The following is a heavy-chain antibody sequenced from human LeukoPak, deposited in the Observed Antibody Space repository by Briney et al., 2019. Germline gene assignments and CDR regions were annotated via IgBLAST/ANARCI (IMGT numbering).Heavy chain of an antibody. CDR1: GVSINTYY. D-gene: IGHD6-19*01. CDR2: FYISGST. J-gene: IGHJ3*02. V-gene: IGHV4-59*01. CDR3: ARGGWEVFDI. Sequence: SETLSLTCTVAGVSINTYYWSWIRQSPEKGLEWIGSFYISGSTNYNPSLKSRVTISVDTSKNQFSLRLSSVTAADTAVYYCARGGWEVFDIWGQGTMVTVSS.